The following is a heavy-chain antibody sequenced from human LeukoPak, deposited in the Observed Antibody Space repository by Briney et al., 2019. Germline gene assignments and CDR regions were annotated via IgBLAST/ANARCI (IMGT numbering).Heavy chain of an antibody. D-gene: IGHD2-2*02. J-gene: IGHJ6*03. CDR1: GITFTNAW. V-gene: IGHV3-15*01. CDR2: IKSKTDGGTT. CDR3: TTGDCRSTSCYTDYYYYYMDV. Sequence: GGSLRLSCAASGITFTNAWMSWVRQAPGKGLEWVGRIKSKTDGGTTDYAAPVKGRFTISRDDSKITLYLQMNSLKTDDKALYFCTTGDCRSTSCYTDYYYYYMDVWGKGTTVTVSS.